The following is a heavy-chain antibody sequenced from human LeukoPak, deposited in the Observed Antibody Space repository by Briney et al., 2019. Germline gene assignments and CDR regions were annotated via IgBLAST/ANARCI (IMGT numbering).Heavy chain of an antibody. J-gene: IGHJ4*02. CDR2: ISWNSGST. CDR1: GFTFDNYA. CDR3: AKDVSLGFCSGGSCSVHFDY. D-gene: IGHD2-15*01. V-gene: IGHV3-9*03. Sequence: GGSLRLSCAAPGFTFDNYAMHWVRQAPGKGLEWVSGISWNSGSTGYVASVKGRFTISRDNAKNSLYLQMDSLRAEDMALYYCAKDVSLGFCSGGSCSVHFDYWGQGTLVTVSS.